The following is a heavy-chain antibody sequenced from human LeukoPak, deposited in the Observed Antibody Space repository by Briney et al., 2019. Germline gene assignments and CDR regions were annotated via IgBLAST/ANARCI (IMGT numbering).Heavy chain of an antibody. D-gene: IGHD1-26*01. CDR2: ISWNSGSI. CDR1: GFTFDDYA. CDR3: ARGRYSGSYLLDY. V-gene: IGHV3-9*01. Sequence: GGSLRLSCAASGFTFDDYAMHWVRQPPGKGLEWVSGISWNSGSIGYADSVKGRFTISRDNAKNSLYLQMNSLRAEDTALYYCARGRYSGSYLLDYWGQGTLVTVSS. J-gene: IGHJ4*02.